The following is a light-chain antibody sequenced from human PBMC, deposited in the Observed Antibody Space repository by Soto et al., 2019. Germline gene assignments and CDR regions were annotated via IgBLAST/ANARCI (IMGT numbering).Light chain of an antibody. V-gene: IGLV1-40*01. Sequence: QSVLTQPPSVSGAPGQRVTLSCTGNTSNLGAGYDVHWYQQLPGAAPKLVIFGNRNRPSGAPERFSGSKSGTSASLAITGLQAEDEADYYCQAYDYSLTASVFGGGTKLTVL. J-gene: IGLJ3*02. CDR1: TSNLGAGYD. CDR3: QAYDYSLTASV. CDR2: GNR.